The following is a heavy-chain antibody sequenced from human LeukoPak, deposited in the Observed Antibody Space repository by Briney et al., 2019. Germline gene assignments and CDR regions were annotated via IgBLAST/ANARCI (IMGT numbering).Heavy chain of an antibody. CDR3: TTPYYYGSGTITPIYYFDY. V-gene: IGHV3-15*01. CDR1: GFTFSSYA. CDR2: TKSRTDGGTT. J-gene: IGHJ4*02. D-gene: IGHD3-10*01. Sequence: GSLRLSCAASGFTFSSYAMSWVRQAPGKGLEWVGRTKSRTDGGTTDYAAPVKGKFTISRDDSKNTLYLQMNSLNTEDTAVYYCTTPYYYGSGTITPIYYFDYWGQGTLVTVSS.